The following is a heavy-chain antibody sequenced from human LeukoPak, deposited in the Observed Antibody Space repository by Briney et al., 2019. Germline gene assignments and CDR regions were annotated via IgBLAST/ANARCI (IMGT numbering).Heavy chain of an antibody. J-gene: IGHJ4*02. Sequence: GGSLRLSCAASGFIFSNYGMHWVRQAPGKGLEWVAVIWYDGSNKYYADSVKGRFTISRDNSKNTLYLQMNSLRAEDTAMYYCAKDAAGPEYWGQGTLVTVAS. V-gene: IGHV3-33*06. D-gene: IGHD6-13*01. CDR3: AKDAAGPEY. CDR2: IWYDGSNK. CDR1: GFIFSNYG.